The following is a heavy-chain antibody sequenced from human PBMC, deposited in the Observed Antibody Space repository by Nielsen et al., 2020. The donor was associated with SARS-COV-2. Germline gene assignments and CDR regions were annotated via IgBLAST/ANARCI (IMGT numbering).Heavy chain of an antibody. CDR3: AKGLGSSSWSLFDY. D-gene: IGHD6-13*01. CDR2: IKQDGSEK. J-gene: IGHJ4*02. V-gene: IGHV3-7*03. CDR1: GFTFSSYW. Sequence: GESLKISCAASGFTFSSYWMSWVRQAPGKGLEWVANIKQDGSEKYYVDSVKGRFTISRDNAKNSLYLQMNSLRAEDTALYYCAKGLGSSSWSLFDYWGQGTLVTVSS.